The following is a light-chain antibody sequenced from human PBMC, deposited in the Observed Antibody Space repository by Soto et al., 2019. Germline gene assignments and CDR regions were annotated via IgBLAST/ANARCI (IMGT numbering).Light chain of an antibody. CDR1: QSVSSSY. Sequence: EIVLTQSPGTLSLSPGERATLSSRASQSVSSSYLAWYQQKPGQAPRLLIYGASSRATGIPDRFSGSGSGTDFTLTISRLEPEDFAVYYCQHYGSSLWTFGQGTKVEIK. CDR3: QHYGSSLWT. CDR2: GAS. J-gene: IGKJ1*01. V-gene: IGKV3-20*01.